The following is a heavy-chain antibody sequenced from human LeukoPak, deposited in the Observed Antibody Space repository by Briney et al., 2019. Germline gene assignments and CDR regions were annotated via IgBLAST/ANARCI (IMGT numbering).Heavy chain of an antibody. D-gene: IGHD5-18*01. CDR1: GFTFSSYV. CDR2: IWFDGSNY. J-gene: IGHJ4*02. V-gene: IGHV3-33*01. Sequence: GRSLRLSCVASGFTFSSYVMHWVRQAPGKGLEWVAVIWFDGSNYYYADSVKGRFTISRDSSKNTLYLQMNSLRAEDTAVYYCARAGYSYPTGGWDYWGQGTLVTVPS. CDR3: ARAGYSYPTGGWDY.